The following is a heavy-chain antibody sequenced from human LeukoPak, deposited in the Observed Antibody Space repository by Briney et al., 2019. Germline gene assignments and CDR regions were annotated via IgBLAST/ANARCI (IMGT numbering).Heavy chain of an antibody. CDR1: GGSISSYY. D-gene: IGHD5-18*01. CDR3: ARALGYSYGLDWFDP. Sequence: PSETLSLTCTVSGGSISSYYWSWIRQPPGKGLEWIGYIYYSGSTNYNPSLKSRVTISVDTSKNQFSLKLSSVTAADTAVYYCARALGYSYGLDWFDPWGQGTLVTVSS. CDR2: IYYSGST. J-gene: IGHJ5*02. V-gene: IGHV4-59*01.